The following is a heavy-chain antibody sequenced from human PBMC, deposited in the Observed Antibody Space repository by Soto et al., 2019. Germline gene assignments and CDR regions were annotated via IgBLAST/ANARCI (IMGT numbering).Heavy chain of an antibody. CDR3: ARGPRSSHFDY. Sequence: QVQLQESGPGLVKPSQTLSLTCTVSGGSISSGDYYWSWIRQPPGKGLEWIGYIYYSGSTYYNPSHKGRVTISVDTSKNQFSRKLSSVTAADTAVYYCARGPRSSHFDYWGQGTLVTVSS. J-gene: IGHJ4*02. V-gene: IGHV4-30-4*01. CDR1: GGSISSGDYY. CDR2: IYYSGST.